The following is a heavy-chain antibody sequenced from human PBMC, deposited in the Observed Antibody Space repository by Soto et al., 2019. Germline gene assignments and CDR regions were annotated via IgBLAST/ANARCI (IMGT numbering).Heavy chain of an antibody. CDR1: GYTFTSYG. V-gene: IGHV1-18*01. CDR2: ISAYNGNT. D-gene: IGHD4-17*01. Sequence: GASVKVSCKASGYTFTSYGISWVRQAPGQGLEWMGWISAYNGNTNYAQKLQGRVTMTTDTSTSTAYMELRSLRSDDTAVYYCARDLYGDYLSWFDPWGQGTLVTVSS. J-gene: IGHJ5*02. CDR3: ARDLYGDYLSWFDP.